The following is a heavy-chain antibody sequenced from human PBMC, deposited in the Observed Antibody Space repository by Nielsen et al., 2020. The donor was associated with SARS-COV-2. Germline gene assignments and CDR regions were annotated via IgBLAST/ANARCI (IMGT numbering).Heavy chain of an antibody. CDR1: GGSVSSGSYY. D-gene: IGHD6-13*01. CDR2: IYYSGST. Sequence: SETLSLTCTASGGSVSSGSYYWSWIRQPPGKGLEWIGYIYYSGSTNYNPSLKSRVTISVDTSKNQFSLKLSSVTAADTAVYYCARHSVSDSSWDPNFDYWGQGTLVTVSS. J-gene: IGHJ4*02. CDR3: ARHSVSDSSWDPNFDY. V-gene: IGHV4-61*01.